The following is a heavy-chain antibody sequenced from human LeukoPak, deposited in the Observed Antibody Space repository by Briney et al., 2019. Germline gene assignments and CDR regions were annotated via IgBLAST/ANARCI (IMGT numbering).Heavy chain of an antibody. CDR3: ARVGDDGNYFDS. D-gene: IGHD4-17*01. Sequence: ASVKVSCKASGYTFTSYGISWVRQAPGQGLESMGWISVHNGNTDYAENLQGRVTVTTDSSTSTAYMELRSLRSDDTAVYYCARVGDDGNYFDSWGQGTLVTVSS. CDR1: GYTFTSYG. V-gene: IGHV1-18*01. CDR2: ISVHNGNT. J-gene: IGHJ4*02.